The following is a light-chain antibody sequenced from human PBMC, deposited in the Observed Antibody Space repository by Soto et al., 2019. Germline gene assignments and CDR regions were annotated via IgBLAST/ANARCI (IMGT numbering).Light chain of an antibody. J-gene: IGKJ1*01. CDR3: LQDHDSPRT. V-gene: IGKV1-6*01. CDR1: QGISKD. CDR2: SAT. Sequence: AIQMTQSPTSLSASVGDRVIITCRASQGISKDLGWYQQNPGKAPQFLIYSATSTQSGVPSTGSGSGFGTAFTLTISSLQPEDFATYYCLQDHDSPRTFGHGTKVE.